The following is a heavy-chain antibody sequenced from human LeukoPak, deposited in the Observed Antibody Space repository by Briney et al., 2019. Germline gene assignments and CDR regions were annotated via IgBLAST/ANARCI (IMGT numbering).Heavy chain of an antibody. CDR3: ARVSWFGELNAFDI. D-gene: IGHD3-10*01. CDR2: ISSSGSTI. J-gene: IGHJ3*02. Sequence: GGSLRLSCAASGFTFSSYEMNWVRQAPGKGLEWVSYISSSGSTIYYADSVKGRFTISRDNAKNSLYLQMNSLRAEDTAVYYCARVSWFGELNAFDIWGQGTMVTVSS. V-gene: IGHV3-48*03. CDR1: GFTFSSYE.